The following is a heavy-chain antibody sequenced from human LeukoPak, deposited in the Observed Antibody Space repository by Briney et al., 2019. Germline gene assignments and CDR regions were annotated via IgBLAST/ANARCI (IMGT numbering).Heavy chain of an antibody. CDR3: ARGPPTEYYDGNGYYYFDY. CDR1: GFTFSSYW. V-gene: IGHV4-34*01. D-gene: IGHD3-22*01. J-gene: IGHJ4*02. Sequence: PGGSLRLSCAASGFTFSSYWMHWVRQPPGKGLEWIGEINHSGSTNYNSSLKSRVTISEDMSKNEFSLKLNSVTAADTAVYYCARGPPTEYYDGNGYYYFDYWGQGTLVTVSS. CDR2: INHSGST.